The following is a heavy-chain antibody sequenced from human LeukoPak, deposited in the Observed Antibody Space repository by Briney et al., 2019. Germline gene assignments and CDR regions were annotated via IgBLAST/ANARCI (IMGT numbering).Heavy chain of an antibody. Sequence: PSETLSLTCTVSGGSISSSSYYWGWIRQPPGKGLEWIGSIYYSGSTYYNPSLKSRVTISVDTSKNQFSLKLSSVTAADTAVYYCARISYSSGWYGGYYFDYWGQGTLVTVSS. CDR2: IYYSGST. CDR3: ARISYSSGWYGGYYFDY. CDR1: GGSISSSSYY. D-gene: IGHD6-19*01. J-gene: IGHJ4*02. V-gene: IGHV4-39*01.